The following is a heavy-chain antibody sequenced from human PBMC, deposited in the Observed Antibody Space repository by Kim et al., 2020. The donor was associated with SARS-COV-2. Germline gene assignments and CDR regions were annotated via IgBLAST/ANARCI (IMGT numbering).Heavy chain of an antibody. D-gene: IGHD3-16*01. J-gene: IGHJ3*01. Sequence: ADAVRGRCTIARDNSNNTMYLQMNSLRAEDTAVYYCARKYYGYTGYNPPAVWGQGTKVTVSS. V-gene: IGHV3-30*04. CDR3: ARKYYGYTGYNPPAV.